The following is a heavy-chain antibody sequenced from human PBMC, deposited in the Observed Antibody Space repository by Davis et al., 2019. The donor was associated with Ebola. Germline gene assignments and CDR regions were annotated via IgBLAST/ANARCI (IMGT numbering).Heavy chain of an antibody. CDR1: GFTFSSYA. J-gene: IGHJ4*02. D-gene: IGHD2-2*01. V-gene: IGHV3-23*01. CDR3: AKESYSTTSCSYRCFFDY. Sequence: PGGSLRLSCAASGFTFSSYAVSWVRQAPGKGLEWVSTISGSGGTTYYADSVKGRFTISRDNSRNTLYLQMNSLRTDDTAVYYCAKESYSTTSCSYRCFFDYWGQGTLVTVSS. CDR2: ISGSGGTT.